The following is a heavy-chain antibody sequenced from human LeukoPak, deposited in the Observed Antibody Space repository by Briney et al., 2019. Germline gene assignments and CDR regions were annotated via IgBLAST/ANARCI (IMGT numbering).Heavy chain of an antibody. CDR1: GGTFSSYA. J-gene: IGHJ3*02. CDR2: IIPIFGTA. D-gene: IGHD3-3*01. V-gene: IGHV1-69*05. CDR3: ARKLVDFWSGYPNAFDI. Sequence: SVKVSCKASGGTFSSYAISWVRQAPGQGLECMGGIIPIFGTANYAQKFQGRVTITTDESTSTAYMELSSLRSEDTAVYYCARKLVDFWSGYPNAFDIWGQGTMVTVSS.